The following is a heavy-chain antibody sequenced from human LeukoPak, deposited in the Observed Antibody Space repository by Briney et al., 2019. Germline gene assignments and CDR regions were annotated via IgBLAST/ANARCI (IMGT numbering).Heavy chain of an antibody. D-gene: IGHD2-15*01. J-gene: IGHJ4*02. V-gene: IGHV3-21*04. CDR2: MSRSSSYI. Sequence: GGSLRLSCAASGFTFSSYSMNLVRQAPGKRLEWVSSMSRSSSYIYYGDTVKGRSTITRDNDQNSLYLEMNSLRAEHTAVYYCARRAGKYSHPYDYWGQGTLVTVSS. CDR1: GFTFSSYS. CDR3: ARRAGKYSHPYDY.